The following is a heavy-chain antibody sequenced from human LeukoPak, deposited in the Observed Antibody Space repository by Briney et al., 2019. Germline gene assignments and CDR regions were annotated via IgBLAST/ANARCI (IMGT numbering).Heavy chain of an antibody. J-gene: IGHJ4*02. V-gene: IGHV3-7*01. CDR2: IKQDGSEK. CDR3: ARDDYDFWSGPTVH. CDR1: GFTFSSYW. D-gene: IGHD3-3*01. Sequence: GGSLRLSCAASGFTFSSYWMSWVRQAPGKGLEWVANIKQDGSEKYYVDSVKGRFTISRDDAKNSLYLQMNSLRAEDTAVYYCARDDYDFWSGPTVHWGQGTLVTVSS.